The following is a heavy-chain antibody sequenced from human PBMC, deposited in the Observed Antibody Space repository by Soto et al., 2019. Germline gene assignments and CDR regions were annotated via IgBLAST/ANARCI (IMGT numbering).Heavy chain of an antibody. J-gene: IGHJ5*02. CDR2: IIPIFGTA. CDR3: ASTPFGSGSYYLLDP. D-gene: IGHD3-10*01. CDR1: GGTFSSYA. V-gene: IGHV1-69*05. Sequence: QVQLVQSGAEVKKPGSSVKVSCKASGGTFSSYAISWVRQAPGQGLEWMGGIIPIFGTANYAQKFQGRVTMTSHEPTSAAYMEPSSLRSADTAVYYCASTPFGSGSYYLLDPWGQGTRVTVSS.